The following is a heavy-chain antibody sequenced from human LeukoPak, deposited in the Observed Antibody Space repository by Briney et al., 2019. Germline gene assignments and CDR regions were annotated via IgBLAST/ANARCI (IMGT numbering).Heavy chain of an antibody. CDR1: GFTFSSYA. Sequence: PGRSLRLSCAASGFTFSSYAMHWVRQAPGKGLEWVAVISYDGSNKYYADSVKGRFTISRDNSKNTLYLQMNSLRAEDTAVYYCALGNYDSSGYYYYNYWGQGTLVTVSS. CDR2: ISYDGSNK. V-gene: IGHV3-30*04. CDR3: ALGNYDSSGYYYYNY. D-gene: IGHD3-22*01. J-gene: IGHJ4*02.